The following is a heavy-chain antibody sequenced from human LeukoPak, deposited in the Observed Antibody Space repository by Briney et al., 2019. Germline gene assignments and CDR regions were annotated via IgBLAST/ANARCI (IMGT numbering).Heavy chain of an antibody. Sequence: PGGSLRLSCVASGFTFSSYTSHWVRRAPGKGLEWVSSVNSGLSYFNYADSVRGRFTISRDNAKNSLYLQMNSLRADDTAVYYCARLMTGGNFDPFDYWGQGTLVTVSS. D-gene: IGHD1-14*01. CDR3: ARLMTGGNFDPFDY. CDR2: VNSGLSYF. V-gene: IGHV3-21*01. CDR1: GFTFSSYT. J-gene: IGHJ4*02.